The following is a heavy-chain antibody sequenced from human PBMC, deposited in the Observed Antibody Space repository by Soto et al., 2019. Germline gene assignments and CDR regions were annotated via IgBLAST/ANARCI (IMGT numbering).Heavy chain of an antibody. CDR1: GFTFTRFS. V-gene: IGHV3-21*06. CDR3: ARESEDLTSNFDY. J-gene: IGHJ4*02. Sequence: EVQLVESGGGLVKPGGSLRLSCAASGFTFTRFSMNWVRQAPGKGLEWVSSISSTTNYIYYGDSMKGRFTISRDNAKNSLYLEMNSRRSEDTAVYYCARESEDLTSNFDYWGQGTLVTVSS. CDR2: ISSTTNYI.